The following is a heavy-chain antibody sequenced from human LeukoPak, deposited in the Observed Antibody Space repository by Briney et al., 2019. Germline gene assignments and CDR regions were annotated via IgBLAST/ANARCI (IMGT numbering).Heavy chain of an antibody. V-gene: IGHV3-7*01. J-gene: IGHJ4*02. CDR1: GFTFSSYW. CDR3: ARDSPFGVY. CDR2: IKQDGSEQ. D-gene: IGHD3-10*01. Sequence: GGSLRLSCAASGFTFSSYWMSWVRQAPGKGLEWVANIKQDGSEQNYVDSVKGRFIISRDNTKNSLYIQLNSLRVEDTAVYYCARDSPFGVYWGRGALVTVSS.